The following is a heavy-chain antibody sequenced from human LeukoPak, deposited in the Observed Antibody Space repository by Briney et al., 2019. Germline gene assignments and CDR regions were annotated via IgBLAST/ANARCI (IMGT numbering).Heavy chain of an antibody. CDR3: ARGPGIAVAGVFDY. Sequence: ASVKVSCKASGYTFTSYGINWVRQAPGQGLEWMGWISGHNGHTNYVQKMQGRVTMATDTSTNTAYMELRNLTSDDTAVYYCARGPGIAVAGVFDYWGQGSLVTVSS. D-gene: IGHD6-19*01. CDR1: GYTFTSYG. CDR2: ISGHNGHT. J-gene: IGHJ4*02. V-gene: IGHV1-18*04.